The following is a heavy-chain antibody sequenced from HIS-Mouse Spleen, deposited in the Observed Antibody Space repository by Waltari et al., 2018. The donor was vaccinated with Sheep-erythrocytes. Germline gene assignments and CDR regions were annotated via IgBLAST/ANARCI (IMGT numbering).Heavy chain of an antibody. CDR3: AKVRTVNYWYFDL. J-gene: IGHJ2*01. V-gene: IGHV3-30*18. CDR1: GFPFRSFG. CDR2: ISYDGSNK. D-gene: IGHD1-1*01. Sequence: QVQLVESGGGVVQPGRSLRRSCAASGFPFRSFGLHWVRQAPGKGLEWVAVISYDGSNKYYADSVKGRFTISRDNSKNTLYLQMNSLRAEDTAVYYCAKVRTVNYWYFDLWGRGTLVTVSS.